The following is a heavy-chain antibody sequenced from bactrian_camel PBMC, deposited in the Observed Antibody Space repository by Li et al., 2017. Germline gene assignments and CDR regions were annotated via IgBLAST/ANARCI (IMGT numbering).Heavy chain of an antibody. V-gene: IGHV3S40*01. J-gene: IGHJ4*01. CDR2: ISPGSGRR. D-gene: IGHD3*01. CDR1: GSIYGTLC. Sequence: EVQLVESGGGSVQAGGSLRLSCASSGSIYGTLCMGWVRQAPGKEREGVAAISPGSGRRYYGDSVKGRFTILRGSAKNTVYLQMNSLKPEDTATYICATGGTAYCNHGPAAKVGPGTQVTVS.